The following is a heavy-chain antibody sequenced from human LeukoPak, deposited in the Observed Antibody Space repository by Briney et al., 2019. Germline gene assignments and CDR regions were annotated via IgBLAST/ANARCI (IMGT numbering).Heavy chain of an antibody. CDR2: IIPIFGTA. CDR3: ARSLVVLGLGYGYYYGMDV. D-gene: IGHD2-15*01. J-gene: IGHJ6*02. V-gene: IGHV1-69*05. Sequence: SVKVSCKASGGTFSSYAMTWVRQAPGQGLEWMGGIIPIFGTANYAQKFQGRVTITTDESTNTAFMELSSLRSEDMAVYYCARSLVVLGLGYGYYYGMDVWGQGTTVTVSS. CDR1: GGTFSSYA.